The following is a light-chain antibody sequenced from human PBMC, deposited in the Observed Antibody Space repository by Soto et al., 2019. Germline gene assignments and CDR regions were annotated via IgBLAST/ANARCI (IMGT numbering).Light chain of an antibody. V-gene: IGKV3-20*01. CDR2: ATS. Sequence: IVLTQSPATLSLSPGERATLSCRASQSVSRTYLAWYQQKPVQAPRLLIYATSSRATGIPDRFSGSGSGTDFTLTISRLEPEDFAVYYCQQYGRSGTFGQGTKVDIK. CDR3: QQYGRSGT. CDR1: QSVSRTY. J-gene: IGKJ1*01.